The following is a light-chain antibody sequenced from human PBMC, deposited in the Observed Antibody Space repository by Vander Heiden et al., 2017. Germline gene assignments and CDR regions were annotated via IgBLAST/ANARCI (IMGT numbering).Light chain of an antibody. CDR1: RSIYGF. V-gene: IGKV1-39*01. Sequence: DIQMTQSPSSLSASVGVRVTITCRASRSIYGFLNWYQQKPGKAPKLLMSSASTLQSGGPSRFSGSGSGTDFTLTISSLQPEDFGTYYCQQSYTVPFTFGQGTRLESK. CDR3: QQSYTVPFT. CDR2: SAS. J-gene: IGKJ5*01.